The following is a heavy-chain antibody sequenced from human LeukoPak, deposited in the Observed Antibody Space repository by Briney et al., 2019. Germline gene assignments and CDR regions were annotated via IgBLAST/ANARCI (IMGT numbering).Heavy chain of an antibody. Sequence: PGGSLRLSCAASGFTFSSYAMSWVRQAPGKGLEWVANIKQDGSEKYYVDSVKGRFTISRDNAKNSLYLQMNSLRAEDTAVYYCAREITMLACFDYWGQGTLVTVSS. V-gene: IGHV3-7*03. J-gene: IGHJ4*02. CDR1: GFTFSSYA. D-gene: IGHD3-10*01. CDR3: AREITMLACFDY. CDR2: IKQDGSEK.